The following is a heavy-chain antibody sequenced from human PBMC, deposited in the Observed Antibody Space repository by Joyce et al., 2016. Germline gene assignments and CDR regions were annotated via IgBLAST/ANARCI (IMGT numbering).Heavy chain of an antibody. Sequence: EVQLLESGGGLVQPGGSLRLSCAASGFTFSTYGMCWVRPAPGEGLEWVSTITGSGSGTYYADSVKGRFTISRDNSKNTLYLQMSSLAGDDTAVYYCARGGMIRHRYFGYWGQGTLVTVSS. CDR1: GFTFSTYG. D-gene: IGHD3-16*01. V-gene: IGHV3-23*01. CDR2: ITGSGSGT. J-gene: IGHJ4*02. CDR3: ARGGMIRHRYFGY.